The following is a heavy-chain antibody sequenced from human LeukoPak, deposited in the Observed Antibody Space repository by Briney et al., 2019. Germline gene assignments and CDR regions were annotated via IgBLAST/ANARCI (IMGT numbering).Heavy chain of an antibody. CDR2: IYYSGST. CDR1: SDSIYSSNYY. D-gene: IGHD2-21*02. CDR3: ARAAYCGGDCYLFDY. J-gene: IGHJ4*02. V-gene: IGHV4-39*01. Sequence: SETLSLTCTVSSDSIYSSNYYWGWIRQPPGKGLEWIGSIYYSGSTYYNSSLKSRVTISVDTSKNQFSLKLSSLTAADTAVYYCARAAYCGGDCYLFDYWGQGALVTVFS.